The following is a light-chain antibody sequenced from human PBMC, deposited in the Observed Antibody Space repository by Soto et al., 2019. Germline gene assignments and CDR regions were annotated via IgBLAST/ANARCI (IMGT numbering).Light chain of an antibody. CDR1: QSVSTNY. J-gene: IGKJ1*01. V-gene: IGKV3-20*01. CDR2: GAF. Sequence: ESVSTPSPATPSLSPGERAPRSCRASQSVSTNYLAWYQQKPGQAPWLLIYGAFNRAGGVPDRFSGSVSGTDFTLTISRLEPEDFAVYYCQQYGSSPRTFGQGTKVDIK. CDR3: QQYGSSPRT.